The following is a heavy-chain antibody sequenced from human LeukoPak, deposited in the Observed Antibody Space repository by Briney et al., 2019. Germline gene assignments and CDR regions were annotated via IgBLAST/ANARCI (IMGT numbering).Heavy chain of an antibody. V-gene: IGHV1-2*02. D-gene: IGHD3-10*01. J-gene: IGHJ2*01. CDR1: GYTFTGYY. CDR2: ISPDRGDT. Sequence: GASVKVSCKASGYTFTGYYMHWVRQAPGQGLEWMGWISPDRGDTNYAPKFQGRVTMTRDTSIRTVYVEMSRLRSDDTAVYYCASSPEFTWYFDLWGRGTLVTVSS. CDR3: ASSPEFTWYFDL.